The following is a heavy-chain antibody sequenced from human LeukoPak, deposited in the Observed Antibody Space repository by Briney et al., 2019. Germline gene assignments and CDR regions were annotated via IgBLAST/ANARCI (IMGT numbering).Heavy chain of an antibody. J-gene: IGHJ5*02. CDR2: IYYSGST. Sequence: SETLSLTCTVSGGSISSSSYYWGWIRQPPGKGLEWIGSIYYSGSTYYNPSLKSRVTISVDTSKNQFSPKLSSVTAADTAVYYCARVGVGYSNYPAVRYNWFDPWGQGTLVTVSS. CDR3: ARVGVGYSNYPAVRYNWFDP. CDR1: GGSISSSSYY. D-gene: IGHD4-11*01. V-gene: IGHV4-39*07.